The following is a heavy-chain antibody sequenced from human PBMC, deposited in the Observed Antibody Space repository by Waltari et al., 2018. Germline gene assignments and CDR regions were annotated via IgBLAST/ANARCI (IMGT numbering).Heavy chain of an antibody. CDR1: GDTFSLYA. D-gene: IGHD2-15*01. CDR2: ISPILGAT. Sequence: QVHLAQSGAEVRKPGSSVKVSCKASGDTFSLYAMAWVRQAPGQGLEWMGGISPILGATNYAQKFHGRGTLTADESTSTAYMELSSLRSGDTALYFCARGDATPPYYYFHSWGQGTLVTVSS. V-gene: IGHV1-69*11. CDR3: ARGDATPPYYYFHS. J-gene: IGHJ4*02.